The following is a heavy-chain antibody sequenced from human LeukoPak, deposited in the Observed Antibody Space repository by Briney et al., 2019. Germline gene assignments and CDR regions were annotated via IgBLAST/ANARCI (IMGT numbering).Heavy chain of an antibody. D-gene: IGHD6-13*01. CDR1: GYTFINYY. CDR2: INPSGNST. CDR3: ARGYSSTYRIDY. V-gene: IGHV1-46*01. Sequence: ASVKVSCKASGYTFINYYMHWVRQAPGQGLEWMGIINPSGNSTRYQQKFQDRVTMTRETSTRTVYMELSSLRSEDTAMYYCARGYSSTYRIDYWGQGTLVTVSS. J-gene: IGHJ4*02.